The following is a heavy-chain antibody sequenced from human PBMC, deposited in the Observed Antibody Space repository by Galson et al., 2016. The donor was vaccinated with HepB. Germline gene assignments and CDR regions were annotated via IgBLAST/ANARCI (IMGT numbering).Heavy chain of an antibody. Sequence: ETLSLTCTVSGGSITSYYWSWIRPPPGKGLEWLGHVSNSGSTNYIPSLKSRITISVDTSRGQISLKLISVTAADTAVYYCARAGRSGSPYASRGVFISGFDCWGQGSLVTVSS. CDR1: GGSITSYY. CDR2: VSNSGST. V-gene: IGHV4-59*08. CDR3: ARAGRSGSPYASRGVFISGFDC. D-gene: IGHD1-26*01. J-gene: IGHJ4*02.